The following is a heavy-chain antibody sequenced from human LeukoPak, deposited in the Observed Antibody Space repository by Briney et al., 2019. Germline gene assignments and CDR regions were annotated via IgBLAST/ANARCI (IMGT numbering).Heavy chain of an antibody. CDR3: ARVSIQLWSQEIMDYFDY. CDR2: IKGDGIST. Sequence: PGGSLRLSCAASGFDFSSNWMHWVRHAPGQGLVWVSRIKGDGISTNYADSVKGRFTISRDNSKNTLYLQMNSLRAEDTAVYYCARVSIQLWSQEIMDYFDYWGQGTLVTVSS. V-gene: IGHV3-74*01. D-gene: IGHD5-18*01. CDR1: GFDFSSNW. J-gene: IGHJ4*02.